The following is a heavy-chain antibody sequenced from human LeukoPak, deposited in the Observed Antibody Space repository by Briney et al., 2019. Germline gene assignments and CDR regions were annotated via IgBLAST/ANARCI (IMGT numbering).Heavy chain of an antibody. V-gene: IGHV1-18*01. CDR2: ISAYNGNT. CDR3: ARGSPGIAVAGIDY. J-gene: IGHJ4*02. CDR1: GYTFTSYG. D-gene: IGHD6-19*01. Sequence: ASVKVSCKASGYTFTSYGISWVRQAPGQGLEWMGWISAYNGNTNYAQKLQGRVTRTTDTSTSTAYMELRSLRSDDTAVYYCARGSPGIAVAGIDYWGQGTLVTVSS.